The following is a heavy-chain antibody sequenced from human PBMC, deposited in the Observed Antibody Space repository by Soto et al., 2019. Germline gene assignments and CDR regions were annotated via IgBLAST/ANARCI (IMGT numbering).Heavy chain of an antibody. CDR1: GGTFSTHA. CDR2: IIPISGTT. V-gene: IGHV1-69*13. Sequence: SVKVSCRASGGTFSTHAIIWVRQAPGHGLEWMGGIIPISGTTYYTQKFQGRVTITADEPTSTAFMELSSLKSDDTAVFYCARGYCSGGNCYSGMDVWGQGTMVTVSS. J-gene: IGHJ6*02. CDR3: ARGYCSGGNCYSGMDV. D-gene: IGHD2-15*01.